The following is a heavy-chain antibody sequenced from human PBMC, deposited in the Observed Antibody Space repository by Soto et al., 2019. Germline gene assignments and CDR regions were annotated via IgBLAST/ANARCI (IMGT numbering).Heavy chain of an antibody. CDR2: ISSVGSTI. V-gene: IGHV3-48*03. D-gene: IGHD5-12*01. J-gene: IGHJ4*02. Sequence: PGGSLRLSCAASGFTFDNYEMNWVRQAPGKGLEWVSYISSVGSTIYYADSVKGRFTISRDNAKNSLFLQMNSLRAEDTAVYYCVEEATNINNFHYWGQGTLVTVSS. CDR1: GFTFDNYE. CDR3: VEEATNINNFHY.